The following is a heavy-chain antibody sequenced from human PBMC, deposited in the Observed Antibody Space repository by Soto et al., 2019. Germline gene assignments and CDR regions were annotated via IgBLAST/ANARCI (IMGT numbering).Heavy chain of an antibody. CDR1: GGTLSGCW. CDR3: ATNAISLRGPHAEH. CDR2: IKSDGIGT. Sequence: PGGARRVWWGGSGGTLSGCWMHGGRQAPGKGLEWVSRIKSDGIGTTYADSVKGRLSISRDNAKNTVYLQMESLSVEDKAVYSCATNAISLRGPHAEHWGQ. J-gene: IGHJ1*01. V-gene: IGHV3-74*03.